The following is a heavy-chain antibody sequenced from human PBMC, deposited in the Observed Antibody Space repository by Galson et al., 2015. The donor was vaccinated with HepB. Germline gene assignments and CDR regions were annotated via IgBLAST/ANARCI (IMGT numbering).Heavy chain of an antibody. CDR2: ISWNSGSI. V-gene: IGHV3-9*01. CDR3: AKDRGTGAGTPTLFDY. J-gene: IGHJ4*02. Sequence: SLRLSCAASGFTFDDYAMHWVRQAPGKGLERVSGISWNSGSIGYADSVKGRFTISRDNAKNSLYLQMNSLGAEDTALYYCAKDRGTGAGTPTLFDYGAQGTLFTVSS. CDR1: GFTFDDYA. D-gene: IGHD1-1*01.